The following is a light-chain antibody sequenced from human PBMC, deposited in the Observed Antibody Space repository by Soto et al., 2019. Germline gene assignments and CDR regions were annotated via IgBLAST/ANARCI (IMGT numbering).Light chain of an antibody. CDR1: QSVSHSN. Sequence: IVLTQSPGTLSLSPGEGATLSCRASQSVSHSNLAWYQLKPGQAPRLLIYGASSRATGIPDRFSGSGSGTDFTLAINRLEPEDFALYFCQQYASSPFTFGQGTKLEIK. CDR2: GAS. CDR3: QQYASSPFT. J-gene: IGKJ2*01. V-gene: IGKV3-20*01.